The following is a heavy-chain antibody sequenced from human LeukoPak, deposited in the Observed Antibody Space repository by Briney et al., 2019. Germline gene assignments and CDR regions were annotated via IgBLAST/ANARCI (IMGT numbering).Heavy chain of an antibody. J-gene: IGHJ4*02. CDR1: GFTFSSYA. CDR2: ISGSGGST. CDR3: AKDLVEDDILTSYFDY. V-gene: IGHV3-23*01. D-gene: IGHD3-9*01. Sequence: GGSLRLSCAASGFTFSSYAMSWVRQAPGKGLEWVSAISGSGGSTYYADSVKGRFTISRDNAKNSLYLQMNSLRAEDTAVYYCAKDLVEDDILTSYFDYWGQGTLVTVSS.